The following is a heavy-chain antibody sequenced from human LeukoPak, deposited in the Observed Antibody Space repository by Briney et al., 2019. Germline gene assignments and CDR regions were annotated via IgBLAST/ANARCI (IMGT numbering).Heavy chain of an antibody. CDR2: INAGNGNT. CDR3: ARGPRAAADDY. CDR1: GYTFINYA. D-gene: IGHD6-13*01. Sequence: ASVKVSCKASGYTFINYAINWGRQAPGQRPEWIGWINAGNGNTKYSQKFQGRVTITRDTSASTAYMELSSLRSEDTAVYYCARGPRAAADDYWGQGTLVTVSS. J-gene: IGHJ4*02. V-gene: IGHV1-3*01.